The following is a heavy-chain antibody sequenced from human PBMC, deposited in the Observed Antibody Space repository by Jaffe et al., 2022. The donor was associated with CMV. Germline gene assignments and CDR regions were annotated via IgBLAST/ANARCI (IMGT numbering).Heavy chain of an antibody. CDR2: IIPILGIA. CDR1: GGTFSSYA. V-gene: IGHV1-69*09. CDR3: ARVLVWFGELYRFDP. J-gene: IGHJ5*02. D-gene: IGHD3-10*01. Sequence: QVQLVQSGAEVKKPGSSVKVSCKASGGTFSSYAISWVRQAPGQGLEWMGRIIPILGIANYAQKFQGRVTITADKSTSTAYMELSSLRSEDTAVYYCARVLVWFGELYRFDPWGQGTLVTVSS.